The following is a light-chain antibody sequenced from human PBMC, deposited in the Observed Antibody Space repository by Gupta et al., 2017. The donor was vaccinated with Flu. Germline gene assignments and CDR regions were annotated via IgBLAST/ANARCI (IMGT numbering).Light chain of an antibody. J-gene: IGKJ2*01. CDR1: QTVNRN. V-gene: IGKV3-15*01. CDR3: QQYNNWPPWVT. CDR2: GAS. Sequence: LSVSPGERATLSCRASQTVNRNLAWYQQIPGQAARLLIYGASNRAYGIPDRFSGSGSGTEFTLTISSLQSEDSAVYYCQQYNNWPPWVTFGQGTKLEIK.